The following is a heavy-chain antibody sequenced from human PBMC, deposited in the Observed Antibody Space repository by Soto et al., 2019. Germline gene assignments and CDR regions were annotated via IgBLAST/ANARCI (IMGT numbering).Heavy chain of an antibody. D-gene: IGHD7-27*01. CDR2: IYKSATT. V-gene: IGHV4-30-4*01. J-gene: IGHJ5*01. CDR3: ARGRYCLTGRCFPNWFDS. Sequence: SETLSLTCSVSGDSISNLDYFWAWIRQPPGQALEYIGYIYKSATTYYNPSFESRVAVSVDTSKSQFSLNVTSVTAADTAVYFCARGRYCLTGRCFPNWFDSWGQGALVTVSS. CDR1: GDSISNLDYF.